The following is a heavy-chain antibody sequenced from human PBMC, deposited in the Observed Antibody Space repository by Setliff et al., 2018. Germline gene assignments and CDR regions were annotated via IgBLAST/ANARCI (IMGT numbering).Heavy chain of an antibody. Sequence: PQKGLEWIGEISHTGSTNYNPSLKSRVTISINTSKKQFSLMMNSVTAADTGVYFCARVVPTARRGRLYYYYMDVWDKGATVTVSS. D-gene: IGHD1-1*01. V-gene: IGHV4-34*01. CDR3: ARVVPTARRGRLYYYYMDV. CDR2: ISHTGST. J-gene: IGHJ6*03.